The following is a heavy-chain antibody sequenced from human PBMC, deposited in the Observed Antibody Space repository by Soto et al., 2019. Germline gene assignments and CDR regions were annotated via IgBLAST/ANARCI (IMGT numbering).Heavy chain of an antibody. J-gene: IGHJ6*03. CDR2: MNPNSGNT. CDR3: ARVKSGSGSYQIYYYYYMDV. V-gene: IGHV1-8*01. Sequence: ASVKVSCKASGYTFTSYDINWVRQATGQGLEWMGWMNPNSGNTGYAQKFQGRVTMTRNTSISTAYMELSSLRSEDTAVYYCARVKSGSGSYQIYYYYYMDVWGKGTTVTVSS. CDR1: GYTFTSYD. D-gene: IGHD3-10*01.